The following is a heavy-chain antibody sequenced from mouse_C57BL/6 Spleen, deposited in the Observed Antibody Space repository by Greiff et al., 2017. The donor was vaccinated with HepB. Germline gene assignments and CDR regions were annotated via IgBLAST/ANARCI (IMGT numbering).Heavy chain of an antibody. CDR1: GFSLTSYA. D-gene: IGHD1-1*01. Sequence: VQLQESGPGLVAPSQSLSITCTVSGFSLTSYAISWVRQPPGKGLEWLGVIWTGGGTNYNSALKSRLSISKDNSKSQVFLKMNSLQTDDTARYYCAGYYYGSSLYYAMGYWGQGTSVTVSS. J-gene: IGHJ4*01. V-gene: IGHV2-9-1*01. CDR2: IWTGGGT. CDR3: AGYYYGSSLYYAMGY.